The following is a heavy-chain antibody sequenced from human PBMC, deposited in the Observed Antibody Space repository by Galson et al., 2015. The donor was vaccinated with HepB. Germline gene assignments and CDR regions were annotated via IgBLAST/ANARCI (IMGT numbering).Heavy chain of an antibody. CDR3: ASLGAVYYDSSGYLRRGNWFDP. J-gene: IGHJ5*02. Sequence: SVKVSCKASGYTFTSYAMHWVRQAPGQRLEWMGWINAGNGNTKYSQKFQGRVTITRDTSASTAYMELSSLRSEDTAVYYCASLGAVYYDSSGYLRRGNWFDPWGQGALVTVSS. CDR2: INAGNGNT. CDR1: GYTFTSYA. D-gene: IGHD3-22*01. V-gene: IGHV1-3*01.